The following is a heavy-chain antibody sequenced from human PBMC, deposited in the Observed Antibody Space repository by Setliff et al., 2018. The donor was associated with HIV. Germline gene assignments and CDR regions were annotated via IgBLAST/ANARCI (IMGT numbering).Heavy chain of an antibody. CDR3: ARGIRFGDLVPPYFDY. CDR1: GGSIGSTMSF. D-gene: IGHD3-10*01. J-gene: IGHJ4*02. CDR2: VYYTGTT. Sequence: SETLSLTCVVSGGSIGSTMSFWGWIRQPPGKGLEWIGYVYYTGTTYSNPSLKSRVSMSVDTSRNQFSLRLNSVTAADTSLYFCARGIRFGDLVPPYFDYWDQGISVTVSS. V-gene: IGHV4-39*01.